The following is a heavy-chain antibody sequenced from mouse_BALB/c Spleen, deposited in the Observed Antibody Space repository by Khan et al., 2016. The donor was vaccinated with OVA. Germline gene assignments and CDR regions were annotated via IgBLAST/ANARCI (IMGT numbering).Heavy chain of an antibody. D-gene: IGHD1-1*01. V-gene: IGHV1-20*01. CDR2: INPHIGET. CDR1: GYSFTGYF. Sequence: VQLQQSGPELVRPGASVKISCKASGYSFTGYFMNWVKQSHGKSLEWIGRINPHIGETFYNQRFTDKATLTVDESSSTAHMEHRSLTSEDSAVYYCTRIYRSDFDYWGQGTTLTVSA. CDR3: TRIYRSDFDY. J-gene: IGHJ2*01.